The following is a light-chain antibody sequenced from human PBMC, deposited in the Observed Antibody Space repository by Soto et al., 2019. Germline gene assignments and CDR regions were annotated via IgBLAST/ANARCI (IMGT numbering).Light chain of an antibody. Sequence: QSALTQPPSVSGAPGQRATISCTGSSSNIGAGYDVHWYQQLPGTAPKILIYGNSNRPSGVPDRFSGSKSGTSASLAITGLEAEDEADYYCQSYDSSLSVVFGGGTKLTVL. V-gene: IGLV1-40*01. CDR3: QSYDSSLSVV. CDR1: SSNIGAGYD. CDR2: GNS. J-gene: IGLJ2*01.